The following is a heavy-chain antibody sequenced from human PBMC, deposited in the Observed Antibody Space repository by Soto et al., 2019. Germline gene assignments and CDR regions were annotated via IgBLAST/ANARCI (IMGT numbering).Heavy chain of an antibody. CDR3: ARTLSGGFDY. J-gene: IGHJ4*02. CDR1: GDSLTRNY. V-gene: IGHV4-59*01. CDR2: IHNGRST. Sequence: QVQLQESGPGLVKPSETLSLTCTVSGDSLTRNYWSWIRQPPGKGLEWLAYIHNGRSTNYNPSHMSRVSISLDTSKSQFSLNLNSVTAADTAVYYCARTLSGGFDYWGQGTLVTVSS.